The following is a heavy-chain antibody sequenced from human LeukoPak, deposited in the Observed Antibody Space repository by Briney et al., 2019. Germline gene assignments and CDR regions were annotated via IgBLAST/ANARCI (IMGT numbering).Heavy chain of an antibody. CDR1: GASFTSKYW. V-gene: IGHV4-4*02. D-gene: IGHD2-8*02. CDR3: AREDTGGLDY. CDR2: IYHTGST. J-gene: IGHJ4*02. Sequence: KPSETLSLTCAVSGASFTSKYWWSWVRQSPGKGLEWIGQIYHTGSTNYNPSLKSRVTISVDKSKNQFSLRLRSVTAADTAVYYCAREDTGGLDYWGQGILVTVSP.